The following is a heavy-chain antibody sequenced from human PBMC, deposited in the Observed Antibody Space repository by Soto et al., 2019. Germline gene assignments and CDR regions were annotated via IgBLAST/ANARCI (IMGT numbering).Heavy chain of an antibody. CDR1: GGSVSSGSYY. J-gene: IGHJ5*02. Sequence: SETLSLTCTVSGGSVSSGSYYWSWIRQPPGKGLEWIGYIYYSGSTNYNPSLKSRVTISVDTSKNQFSLKLSSVTAADTAVYYCARDAARRDNWFDPWGQGTLVTVSS. D-gene: IGHD6-25*01. CDR3: ARDAARRDNWFDP. CDR2: IYYSGST. V-gene: IGHV4-61*01.